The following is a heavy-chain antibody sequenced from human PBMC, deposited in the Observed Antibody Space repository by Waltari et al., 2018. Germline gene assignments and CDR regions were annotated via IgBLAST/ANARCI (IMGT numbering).Heavy chain of an antibody. J-gene: IGHJ4*02. CDR3: AKAPIAVAVY. CDR1: GFTFSSYS. Sequence: EVQLVESGGGLVKPGGSLRLSCAASGFTFSSYSMNWVRQAPGKGLEWVSSISSSSSYIYYADSVKGRFTISRDNAKNSLYLQMNSLRAEDTAVYYCAKAPIAVAVYWGQGTLVTVSS. V-gene: IGHV3-21*01. D-gene: IGHD6-19*01. CDR2: ISSSSSYI.